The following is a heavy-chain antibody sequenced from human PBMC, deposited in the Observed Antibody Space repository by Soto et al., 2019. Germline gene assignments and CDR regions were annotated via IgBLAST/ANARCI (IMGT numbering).Heavy chain of an antibody. V-gene: IGHV1-2*04. CDR3: ARSSAAGNYYYGMDV. CDR1: GYTFTGYY. D-gene: IGHD6-13*01. J-gene: IGHJ6*02. Sequence: ASVKVSCKASGYTFTGYYMHWVRQAPGQGLERMGWINPNSGGTNYAQKFQGWVTMTRDTSISTAYMELSRLRSDDTAVYYCARSSAAGNYYYGMDVWGQGTTVTVSS. CDR2: INPNSGGT.